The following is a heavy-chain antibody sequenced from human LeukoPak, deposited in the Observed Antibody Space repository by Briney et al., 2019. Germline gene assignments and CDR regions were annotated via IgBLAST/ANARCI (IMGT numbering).Heavy chain of an antibody. V-gene: IGHV1-2*02. D-gene: IGHD2-2*01. Sequence: GASVKVSCKASGYTFTGYYMHWVRQAPGRGLEWMGWINPNSGGTNYAQKFQGRVTMTRDTSISTVYMELSSLRSEDTAVYYCARGPFHLYCSSTSCPYGGGDYWGQGTLVTVSS. J-gene: IGHJ4*02. CDR2: INPNSGGT. CDR1: GYTFTGYY. CDR3: ARGPFHLYCSSTSCPYGGGDY.